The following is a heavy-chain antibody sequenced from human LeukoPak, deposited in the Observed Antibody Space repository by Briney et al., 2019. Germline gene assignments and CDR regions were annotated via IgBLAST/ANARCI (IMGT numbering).Heavy chain of an antibody. CDR2: IYYSEST. J-gene: IGHJ4*02. CDR3: AREVGYCSGGSCYSYFDY. V-gene: IGHV4-59*01. D-gene: IGHD2-15*01. CDR1: GGSISSYY. Sequence: SETLSLTCTVSGGSISSYYWSWIRQPPGKGLEWIGYIYYSESTNYNASLTNRVTISVDTSKNQFSQKLSSVTAADTAVYYCAREVGYCSGGSCYSYFDYWGQGTLVTVSS.